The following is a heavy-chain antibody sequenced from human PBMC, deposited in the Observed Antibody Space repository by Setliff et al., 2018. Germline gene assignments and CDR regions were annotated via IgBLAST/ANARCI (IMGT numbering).Heavy chain of an antibody. CDR2: INPGGSEK. CDR3: SKAFATPSRGIAF. J-gene: IGHJ4*02. V-gene: IGHV3-7*01. D-gene: IGHD2-21*01. Sequence: GSLRLSCTASGLTFSNCWVSWVRQAPGKGLEWVASINPGGSEKYYVDSVKGRFTISRDNAKNSLFLQMNDLRADDMGLYYCSKAFATPSRGIAFWGQGTLVTVSS. CDR1: GLTFSNCW.